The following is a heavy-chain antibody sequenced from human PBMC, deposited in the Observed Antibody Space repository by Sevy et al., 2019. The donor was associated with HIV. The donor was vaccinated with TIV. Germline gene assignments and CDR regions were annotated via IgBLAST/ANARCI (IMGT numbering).Heavy chain of an antibody. CDR2: ISSSDII. CDR1: GFTFSDYY. D-gene: IGHD2-21*02. J-gene: IGHJ4*02. V-gene: IGHV3-11*01. CDR3: RSVGPILAYCGGDCSIDY. Sequence: GGSLRLSCAASGFTFSDYYMSWIRQAPGKGLEWVSYISSSDIIYYADSVKGRFTISRDNAKNSLYLQMNSLRVEDTAVYYCRSVGPILAYCGGDCSIDYWGQGTLVTVSS.